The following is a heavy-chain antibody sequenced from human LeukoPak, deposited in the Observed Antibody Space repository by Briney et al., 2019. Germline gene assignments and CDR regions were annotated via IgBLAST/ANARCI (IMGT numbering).Heavy chain of an antibody. D-gene: IGHD3-10*01. CDR1: GFKFDDYW. CDR3: ARAGTSIRGIKVY. J-gene: IGHJ4*02. CDR2: IKEDGGEK. V-gene: IGHV3-7*03. Sequence: PGGSLRLSCAASGFKFDDYWMNWVRQAPGKGLEWVANIKEDGGEKYYVDSVKGRFTISRDNARNFLYLQMNSLRAEDTAVYYCARAGTSIRGIKVYWGQGTLVTVSS.